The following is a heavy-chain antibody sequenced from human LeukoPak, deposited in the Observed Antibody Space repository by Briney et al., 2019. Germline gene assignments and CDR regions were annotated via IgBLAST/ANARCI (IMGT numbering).Heavy chain of an antibody. J-gene: IGHJ4*02. V-gene: IGHV3-30*04. CDR3: ARDYWNDGDGGDH. CDR2: ISYDESDK. Sequence: GGSLRLSCAASGFTFSIYAMHWVRQAPGKGLEWVAVISYDESDKYYADSVKGRFTISRDNSKNTLYLQMNSLRAEDTAVYYCARDYWNDGDGGDHWGQGTLVSVSS. CDR1: GFTFSIYA. D-gene: IGHD1-1*01.